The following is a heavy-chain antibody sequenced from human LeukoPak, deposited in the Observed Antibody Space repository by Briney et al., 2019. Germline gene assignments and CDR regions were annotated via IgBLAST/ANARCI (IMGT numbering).Heavy chain of an antibody. D-gene: IGHD2-2*01. CDR3: ARSWSSTSCYEH. V-gene: IGHV3-23*01. CDR1: GFTFSSYA. Sequence: GGSLRLSCAASGFTFSSYAMSWVRQAPGKGLEWVSAISGSGGSTYYADSVKGRFTISRDNSKNTLYLQMNSLRAEDTAVYYCARSWSSTSCYEHWGQGTLVTVSS. CDR2: ISGSGGST. J-gene: IGHJ4*02.